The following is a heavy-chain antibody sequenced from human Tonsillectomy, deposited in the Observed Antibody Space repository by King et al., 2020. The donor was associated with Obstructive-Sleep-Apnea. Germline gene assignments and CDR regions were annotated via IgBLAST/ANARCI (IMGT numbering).Heavy chain of an antibody. CDR1: AYTFTSYG. D-gene: IGHD1-1*01. V-gene: IGHV1-18*04. CDR3: ARSFSTTTPIDY. J-gene: IGHJ4*02. CDR2: ISAYNGNT. Sequence: QLVQSGAEVKKPGASVKVSCKASAYTFTSYGINWVRQAPGQGLEWMGWISAYNGNTKYAQNLQVRVTMTTDTSTSTAYMELRSLRSDDTAVYYCARSFSTTTPIDYWGQGTLVTVSS.